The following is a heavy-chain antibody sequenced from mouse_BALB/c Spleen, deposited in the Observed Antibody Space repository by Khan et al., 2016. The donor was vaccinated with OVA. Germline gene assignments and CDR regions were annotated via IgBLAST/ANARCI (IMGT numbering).Heavy chain of an antibody. D-gene: IGHD2-1*01. J-gene: IGHJ2*01. Sequence: MQLEESGTVLARPGASVKMSCKGSGYTFTNYWMHWVKQRPGQGLEWIGVIYPGNSDTNYNQKFKGKAKLTAVTSTSTAYMELNSLTNEESAVYYCTRNGFGNYESWDYWGQGTTLTVSS. CDR1: GYTFTNYW. V-gene: IGHV1-5*01. CDR3: TRNGFGNYESWDY. CDR2: IYPGNSDT.